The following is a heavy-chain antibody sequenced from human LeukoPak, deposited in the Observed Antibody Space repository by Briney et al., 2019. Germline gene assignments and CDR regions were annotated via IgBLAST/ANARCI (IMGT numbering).Heavy chain of an antibody. CDR2: INPNSGGT. Sequence: ASVKVSCKASGYTFTSYDINWVRQATGQGLEWMGRINPNSGGTNYAQKFQGRVTMTRDTSISTAYMELSRLRSDDTAVYYCARGVRGDGFDYWGQGTLVTVSS. D-gene: IGHD3-10*01. J-gene: IGHJ4*02. CDR1: GYTFTSYD. CDR3: ARGVRGDGFDY. V-gene: IGHV1-2*06.